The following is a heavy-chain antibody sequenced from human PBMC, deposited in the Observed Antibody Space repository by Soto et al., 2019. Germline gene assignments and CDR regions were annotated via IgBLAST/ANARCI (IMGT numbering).Heavy chain of an antibody. J-gene: IGHJ4*02. D-gene: IGHD7-27*01. Sequence: ASVKVSCKASGYTFTSYGISWVRQAPGQGLEWMGWISAYNGNTNYAQKLQGRVTMTTDTSTSTADMELRSLRSDDTAVYYCARAGPGKTGDRQGYFDYWGQGTLVTVSS. V-gene: IGHV1-18*01. CDR2: ISAYNGNT. CDR3: ARAGPGKTGDRQGYFDY. CDR1: GYTFTSYG.